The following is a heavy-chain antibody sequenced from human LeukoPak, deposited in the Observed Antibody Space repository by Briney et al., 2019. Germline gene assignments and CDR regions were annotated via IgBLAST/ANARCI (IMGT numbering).Heavy chain of an antibody. Sequence: SETLSLTCTVSGYSIISGFYWGWIRQPPGKGLEWIGSLYHSGNTYYNPSLKSRVTISVDTSKNQFSLMLSSVTAADTAVYYCAKIGGGYLPLDYWGQGTLVTVSS. CDR3: AKIGGGYLPLDY. J-gene: IGHJ4*02. V-gene: IGHV4-38-2*02. D-gene: IGHD3-22*01. CDR1: GYSIISGFY. CDR2: LYHSGNT.